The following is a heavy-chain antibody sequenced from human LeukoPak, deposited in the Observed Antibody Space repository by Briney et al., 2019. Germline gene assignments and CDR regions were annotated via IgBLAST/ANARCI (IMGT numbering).Heavy chain of an antibody. CDR1: GGSISSGSYY. CDR2: IYTSGST. V-gene: IGHV4-61*02. Sequence: PSETLSLTCTVSGGSISSGSYYWSWIRQPAGKGLEWIGRIYTSGSTNYNPSLKSRVTISVDTSKNQFSLKLSSVTVADTAVYYCARAKRYDTYYFDYWGQGTLVTVSS. CDR3: ARAKRYDTYYFDY. D-gene: IGHD3-3*01. J-gene: IGHJ4*02.